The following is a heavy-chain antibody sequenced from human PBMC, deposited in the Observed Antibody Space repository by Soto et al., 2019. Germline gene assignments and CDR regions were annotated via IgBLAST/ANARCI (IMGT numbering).Heavy chain of an antibody. J-gene: IGHJ4*02. V-gene: IGHV1-46*01. D-gene: IGHD6-6*01. CDR2: INPIGGST. CDR1: GYTFTAYF. Sequence: ASVKVSCKASGYTFTAYFMHWVRQAPGQGLEWIGIINPIGGSTNYAQKFQGRVAMTWDTSTSTVYMDLSSLRSDDTAVYYCARAPFSSSSFFFDYWGQGTLVTVSS. CDR3: ARAPFSSSSFFFDY.